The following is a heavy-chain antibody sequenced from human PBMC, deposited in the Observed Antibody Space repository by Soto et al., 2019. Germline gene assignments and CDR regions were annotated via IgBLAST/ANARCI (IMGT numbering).Heavy chain of an antibody. CDR3: ARPVPDYDFWSGNYYYYGMDV. CDR1: GFSLSTSGVG. Sequence: QITLKESGPPLVKPTQTLTLTCTFSGFSLSTSGVGVGWIRQPPGKALEWLALIYWDDDKRYSPSLKSRLTITKDTSKNQVVLTMTNMDPVDTATYYCARPVPDYDFWSGNYYYYGMDVWGQGTTVTVSS. J-gene: IGHJ6*02. D-gene: IGHD3-3*01. V-gene: IGHV2-5*02. CDR2: IYWDDDK.